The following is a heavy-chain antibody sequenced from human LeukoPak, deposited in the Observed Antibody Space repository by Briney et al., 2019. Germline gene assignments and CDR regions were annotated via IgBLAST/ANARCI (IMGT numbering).Heavy chain of an antibody. J-gene: IGHJ4*02. CDR2: LRYDARNA. CDR1: GLVSSNYG. Sequence: PGGSLKLSCQTSGLVSSNYGMHWVRQAPDKGLEWVAYLRYDARNAYYADSVNGRFIISRDNSRNTLYLQMNSLRTEDTGVYSCAKDSNSGYVSVGPDYWGLGTLVTVSS. D-gene: IGHD5-12*01. CDR3: AKDSNSGYVSVGPDY. V-gene: IGHV3-30*02.